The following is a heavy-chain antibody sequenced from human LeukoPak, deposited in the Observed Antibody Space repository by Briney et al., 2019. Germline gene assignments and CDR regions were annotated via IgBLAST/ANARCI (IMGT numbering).Heavy chain of an antibody. V-gene: IGHV3-7*01. CDR3: ARDSRYYYDSSGYPSGY. D-gene: IGHD3-22*01. CDR2: IKQDGSEK. Sequence: XSXVRQAPXKGLEWVANIKQDGSEKYYVDSVKGRFTISRDNAKNSLYLQMNSLRAEDTAVYYCARDSRYYYDSSGYPSGYWGREPWSPSPQ. J-gene: IGHJ4*02.